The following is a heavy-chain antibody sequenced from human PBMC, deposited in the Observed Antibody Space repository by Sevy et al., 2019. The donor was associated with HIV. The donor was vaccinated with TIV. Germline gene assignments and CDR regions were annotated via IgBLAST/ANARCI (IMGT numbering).Heavy chain of an antibody. CDR1: GYTFPGYP. D-gene: IGHD5-12*01. V-gene: IGHV1-2*02. Sequence: ASVKVSCKASGYTFPGYPLHWVRQAPGQGLEWMGWINPNSGGTNYAQKFQGRVTMTRDTSINTVYMELSRLRSDDTAVFYSAHSGYDGEEILYFDYWGQGTLVTVSS. CDR3: AHSGYDGEEILYFDY. CDR2: INPNSGGT. J-gene: IGHJ4*02.